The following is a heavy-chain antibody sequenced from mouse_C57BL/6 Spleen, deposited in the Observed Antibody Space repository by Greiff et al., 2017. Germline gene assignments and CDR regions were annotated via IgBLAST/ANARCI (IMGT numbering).Heavy chain of an antibody. CDR1: GFTFSSYA. V-gene: IGHV5-4*03. Sequence: EVKLEESGGGLVKPGGSLKLSCAASGFTFSSYAMSWVRQTPEKRLEWVATLSDGGSYTYYPDNVKGRFTISRDNAKNNLYLQMSHLKSEDTAMYYCARGEGFAYWGQGTLVTVSA. J-gene: IGHJ3*01. CDR3: ARGEGFAY. CDR2: LSDGGSYT.